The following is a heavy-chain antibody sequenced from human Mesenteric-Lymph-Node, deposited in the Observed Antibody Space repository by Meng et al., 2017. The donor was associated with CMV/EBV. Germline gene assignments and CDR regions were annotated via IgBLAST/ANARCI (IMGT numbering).Heavy chain of an antibody. Sequence: GESLKISCAASGFTVSSSYMSWVRQAPGGRLVWVSRINGDGSGAIYADAVKGRFTISRDNGKNAVYLQMNRLRAEDTAVYYCVRESVHCTSAGCWPENWFDPWGQGSLVTVSS. J-gene: IGHJ5*02. CDR1: GFTVSSSY. CDR3: VRESVHCTSAGCWPENWFDP. D-gene: IGHD2-8*01. CDR2: INGDGSGA. V-gene: IGHV3-74*01.